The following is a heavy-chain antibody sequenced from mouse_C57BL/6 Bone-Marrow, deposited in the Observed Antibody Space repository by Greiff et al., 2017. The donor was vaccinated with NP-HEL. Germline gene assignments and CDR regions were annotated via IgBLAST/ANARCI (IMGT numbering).Heavy chain of an antibody. CDR2: IDPNSGGT. J-gene: IGHJ4*01. CDR3: ARNDYDGYAMDY. Sequence: VKQSCKASGYTFTSYWMHWVKQRPGRGLEWIGRIDPNSGGTKYNEKFKSKATLTVYKPSSTAYMQLSSLTSEDSAVYYCARNDYDGYAMDYWGQGTSVTVSS. CDR1: GYTFTSYW. V-gene: IGHV1-72*01. D-gene: IGHD2-4*01.